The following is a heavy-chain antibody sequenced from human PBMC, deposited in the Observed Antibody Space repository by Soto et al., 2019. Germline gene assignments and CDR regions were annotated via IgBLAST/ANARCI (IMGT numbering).Heavy chain of an antibody. CDR3: ARDRGHYDFWSGYRPIYYYYYGMDV. CDR1: GYTFTSYG. V-gene: IGHV1-18*04. CDR2: ISAYNGNT. D-gene: IGHD3-3*01. J-gene: IGHJ6*02. Sequence: GASVKFSCKASGYTFTSYGISWVRQAPGQGLEWMGWISAYNGNTNYAQKLQGRVTMTTDTSTSTAYMELRSLRSDDTAVYYCARDRGHYDFWSGYRPIYYYYYGMDVWGQGTTVTVSS.